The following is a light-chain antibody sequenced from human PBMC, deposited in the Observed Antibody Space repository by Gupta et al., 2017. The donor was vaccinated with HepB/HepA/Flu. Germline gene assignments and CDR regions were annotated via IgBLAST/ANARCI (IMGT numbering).Light chain of an antibody. J-gene: IGLJ1*01. CDR3: EAWEDRLDGQV. CDR1: SPNIGSNT. Sequence: QSVLTQPPSASGTPGQRVTIPCSGSSPNIGSNTVNWYQQLPEPAPELLIYSNNQRPSGVPDRFSGSKSGTSASLAISGLQSEDEAEYYCEAWEDRLDGQVFGTGTKLTVL. V-gene: IGLV1-44*01. CDR2: SNN.